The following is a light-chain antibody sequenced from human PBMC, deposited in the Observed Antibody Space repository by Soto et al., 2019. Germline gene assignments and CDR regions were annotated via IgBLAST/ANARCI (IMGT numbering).Light chain of an antibody. Sequence: QSVLTQPASVSGAPGQSIAISCPCTSSEVGAYNYVSCYQQHPGKVPKLVIYDVTNRPSGVSDRFSGSKSGNTASLTISGLQAEDEADYYCSSYTSNTTPYVFGTGTKVTVL. CDR2: DVT. CDR1: SSEVGAYNY. CDR3: SSYTSNTTPYV. J-gene: IGLJ1*01. V-gene: IGLV2-14*01.